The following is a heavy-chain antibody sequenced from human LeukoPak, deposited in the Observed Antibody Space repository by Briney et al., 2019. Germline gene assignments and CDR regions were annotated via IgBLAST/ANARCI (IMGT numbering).Heavy chain of an antibody. D-gene: IGHD3-16*02. CDR3: ARDWFTRLGELSPDRAFDY. V-gene: IGHV3-20*04. CDR2: INWNGGST. Sequence: GGSLRLSCAASGFTFDDYTMSWVRQAPGKGLEWVSGINWNGGSTGYVDSVEGRFTISRDNAKNSLYLQMNSLRVEDTALYYCARDWFTRLGELSPDRAFDYWGQGTLVTVSS. CDR1: GFTFDDYT. J-gene: IGHJ4*02.